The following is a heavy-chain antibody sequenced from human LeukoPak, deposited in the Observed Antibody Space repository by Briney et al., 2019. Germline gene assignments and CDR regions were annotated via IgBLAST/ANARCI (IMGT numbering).Heavy chain of an antibody. J-gene: IGHJ3*02. CDR3: ASSMIVVVNAFDI. V-gene: IGHV1-2*06. CDR2: INPNSGGT. Sequence: GATVKVSCKASGYTFTGYYMHWVRQAPGQGLEWMGRINPNSGGTNYAQKFQGRVTMTRDTSISTAYMELSRLRSDDTAVYYCASSMIVVVNAFDIWGQGTMVTVSS. D-gene: IGHD3-22*01. CDR1: GYTFTGYY.